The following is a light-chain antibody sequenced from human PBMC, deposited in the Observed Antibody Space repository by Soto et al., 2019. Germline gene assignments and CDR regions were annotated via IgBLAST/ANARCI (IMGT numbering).Light chain of an antibody. V-gene: IGLV1-44*01. CDR2: TTD. CDR3: AAWDDSLNGHV. J-gene: IGLJ1*01. Sequence: QSVLTQPHSASGTPGQRVTISCSGSSSNIGTSSVHWFQQLPGTAPKLLISTTDQRPSGVPERFSGSKSGTSASLAISGLQSEDEADYYGAAWDDSLNGHVFGTGTKVT. CDR1: SSNIGTSS.